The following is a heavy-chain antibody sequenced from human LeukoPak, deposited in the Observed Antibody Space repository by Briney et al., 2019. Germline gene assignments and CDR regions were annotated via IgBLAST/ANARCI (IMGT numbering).Heavy chain of an antibody. V-gene: IGHV3-30*19. Sequence: GRSLRLSCAASGFTFSSYGMHWVRQAPGKGLEWVAVISYDGSNKYYADSVKGRFTISRDNSKNTLYLQMNSLRAEDTAVYYCARGGSWLEYSNFGGFDFWGRGTLVTVSS. J-gene: IGHJ2*01. D-gene: IGHD6-6*01. CDR1: GFTFSSYG. CDR3: ARGGSWLEYSNFGGFDF. CDR2: ISYDGSNK.